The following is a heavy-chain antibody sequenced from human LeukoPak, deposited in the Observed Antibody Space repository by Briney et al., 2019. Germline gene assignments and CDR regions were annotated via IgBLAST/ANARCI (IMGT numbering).Heavy chain of an antibody. J-gene: IGHJ4*02. D-gene: IGHD4-17*01. CDR2: IHYSGIT. CDR1: GGSISTNDYF. CDR3: ARAPLTTATSDYFDL. Sequence: PSETLSLTCTVSGGSISTNDYFWSWIRQSPEKGLGWIGYIHYSGITKSNPSLESRLTLSVDTSKNQLSLRLTSVTAADTAVYYCARAPLTTATSDYFDLWGLGTLVTVSS. V-gene: IGHV4-30-4*01.